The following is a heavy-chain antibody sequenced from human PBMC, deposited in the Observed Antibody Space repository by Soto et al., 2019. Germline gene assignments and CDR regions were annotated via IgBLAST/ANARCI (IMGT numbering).Heavy chain of an antibody. Sequence: QVQLVESGGGVVQPGRSLRLSCAASGFTFSSYAMHWVRQAPGKGLEWVAVISYDGSNKYYADSVKGRFTISRDNSKNTLYLQMNSLRAEDTAVYYCARVFPHLDIVLVPGYYYYGMDVWGHGTTVTVSS. V-gene: IGHV3-30-3*01. CDR2: ISYDGSNK. CDR1: GFTFSSYA. J-gene: IGHJ6*02. D-gene: IGHD2-2*01. CDR3: ARVFPHLDIVLVPGYYYYGMDV.